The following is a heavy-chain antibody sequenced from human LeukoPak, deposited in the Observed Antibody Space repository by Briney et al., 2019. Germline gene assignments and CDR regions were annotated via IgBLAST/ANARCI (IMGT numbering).Heavy chain of an antibody. CDR1: GGTFSSYA. Sequence: VASVKVSCKASGGTFSSYAISWVRQAPGQGLEWMGGIIPIFGTANYAQKFQGRVTITADKSTSTAYVELSSLRSEDTAVYYCAKRGCSGGSCYDAFDIWGQGTMVTVSS. V-gene: IGHV1-69*06. CDR3: AKRGCSGGSCYDAFDI. CDR2: IIPIFGTA. D-gene: IGHD2-15*01. J-gene: IGHJ3*02.